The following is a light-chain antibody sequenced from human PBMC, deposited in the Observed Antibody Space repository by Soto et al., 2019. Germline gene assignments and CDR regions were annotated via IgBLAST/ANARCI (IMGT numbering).Light chain of an antibody. Sequence: EKVLTQSPATLSVSPGERATLSCRASQSVSSNLAWYQQKPGQAPRLLICGASTRATGIPARFSGSGSGTEFTLTISSLQSGDFAVYYCQQYADWPRTFGQGTKVDIK. CDR2: GAS. V-gene: IGKV3-15*01. J-gene: IGKJ1*01. CDR3: QQYADWPRT. CDR1: QSVSSN.